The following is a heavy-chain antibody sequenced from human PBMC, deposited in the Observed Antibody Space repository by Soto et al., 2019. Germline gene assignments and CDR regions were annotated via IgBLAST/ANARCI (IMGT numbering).Heavy chain of an antibody. CDR2: ISGSGGRP. CDR1: GVTFSTYT. D-gene: IGHD3-10*01. Sequence: TGGSLRLSCVASGVTFSTYTMSWVRQAPGKGLEWVSVISGSGGRPSYADSVQGRLSISRDNPKNTLYLQMNGLRGEDTARYYCAKARCITTDCYVPDYWGQGTLVTVSS. CDR3: AKARCITTDCYVPDY. V-gene: IGHV3-23*01. J-gene: IGHJ4*02.